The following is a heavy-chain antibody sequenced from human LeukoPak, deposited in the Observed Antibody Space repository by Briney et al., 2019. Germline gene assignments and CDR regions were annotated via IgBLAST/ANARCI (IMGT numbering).Heavy chain of an antibody. V-gene: IGHV4-4*02. D-gene: IGHD5-24*01. Sequence: SETLSLTCAVSGGSISSSNWWSWVRQPRGKGLEWIGEIYHSGSTNYNPSLKSRVTISVDKSKNQFSLKLSSVTAADTAVYYCARGPGRDGYNSGYWGQGTLVTVSS. CDR1: GGSISSSNW. CDR2: IYHSGST. CDR3: ARGPGRDGYNSGY. J-gene: IGHJ4*02.